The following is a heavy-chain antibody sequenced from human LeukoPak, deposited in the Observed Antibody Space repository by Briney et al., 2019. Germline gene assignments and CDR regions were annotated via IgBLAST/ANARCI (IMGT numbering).Heavy chain of an antibody. J-gene: IGHJ4*02. V-gene: IGHV3-30*18. CDR2: ISYDGSNK. D-gene: IGHD3-22*01. Sequence: GGSLRLSCAASGFTFSGYGMHWVRQAPGKGLEWVAVISYDGSNKYYADSVKGRFTISRDNSKNTLYLQMNSLRAEDTAVYYCAKAPYYYDSSGYYFGYWGQGTLVTVSS. CDR1: GFTFSGYG. CDR3: AKAPYYYDSSGYYFGY.